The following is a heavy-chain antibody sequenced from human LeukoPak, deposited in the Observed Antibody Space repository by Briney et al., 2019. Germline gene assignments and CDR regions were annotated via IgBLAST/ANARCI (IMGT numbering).Heavy chain of an antibody. Sequence: GGSLRLSCAASGFTFSSYAMSWVRQAPGKGLEWVSAISGSGGSTYYADSVKGRFTISRDNAKNSLYLQMNSLRAEDTAVYYCARSTVNPEYYFDYWGQGTLVTVSS. V-gene: IGHV3-23*01. CDR3: ARSTVNPEYYFDY. D-gene: IGHD4-17*01. CDR2: ISGSGGST. J-gene: IGHJ4*02. CDR1: GFTFSSYA.